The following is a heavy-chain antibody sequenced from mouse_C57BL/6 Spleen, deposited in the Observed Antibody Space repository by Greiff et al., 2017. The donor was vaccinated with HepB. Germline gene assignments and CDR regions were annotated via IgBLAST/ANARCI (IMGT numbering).Heavy chain of an antibody. V-gene: IGHV1-82*01. CDR1: GYAFSSSW. Sequence: VQVVESGPELVKPGASVKISCKASGYAFSSSWMNWVKQRPGKGLEWIGRIYPGDGDTNYNGKFKGKATLTADKSSSTAYMQLSSLTSEDSAVYFCARLQLRLQVDYWGQGTTLTVSS. J-gene: IGHJ2*01. D-gene: IGHD3-2*02. CDR3: ARLQLRLQVDY. CDR2: IYPGDGDT.